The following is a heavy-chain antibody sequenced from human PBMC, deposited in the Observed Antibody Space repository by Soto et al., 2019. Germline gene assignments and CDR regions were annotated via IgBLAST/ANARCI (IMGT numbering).Heavy chain of an antibody. CDR1: GGTFSTSA. J-gene: IGHJ6*02. V-gene: IGHV1-69*12. D-gene: IGHD3-3*02. Sequence: QVQLMQSGAEVKKPGSWVKVSCKASGGTFSTSAISWVRQAPGEGLEWVGGIMPIFATPDYAQKFQGRVTISADESTATAYLELTSLTTDDTAVYYCARDKDRQQLGGNYYYILDVWGQGTAITVSS. CDR3: ARDKDRQQLGGNYYYILDV. CDR2: IMPIFATP.